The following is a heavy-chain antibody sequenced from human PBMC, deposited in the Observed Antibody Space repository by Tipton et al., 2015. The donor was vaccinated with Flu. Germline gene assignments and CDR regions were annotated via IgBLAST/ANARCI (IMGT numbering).Heavy chain of an antibody. Sequence: TLSLTCTVSGGSISSYYWSWIRQPAGKGQEWIGRVYTSGSTNYNPSLKSRVTMSVDTSKNQFSLKLSSVTAADTAVYYCERAGSYDYVWGIEFDYWGQGTLVTVSS. CDR2: VYTSGST. D-gene: IGHD3-16*01. V-gene: IGHV4-4*07. CDR1: GGSISSYY. CDR3: ERAGSYDYVWGIEFDY. J-gene: IGHJ4*02.